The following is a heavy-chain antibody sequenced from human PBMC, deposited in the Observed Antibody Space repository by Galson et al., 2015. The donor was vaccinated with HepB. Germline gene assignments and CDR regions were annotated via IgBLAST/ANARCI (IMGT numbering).Heavy chain of an antibody. D-gene: IGHD1-14*01. V-gene: IGHV1-2*02. CDR2: INPYSGGT. J-gene: IGHJ4*02. Sequence: SVKVSCKASGYTFTGYYIHWVRQAPGQGLEWMGWINPYSGGTNYAQKFQGRVTMTRDTSISTAYMELSRLRSDDTAVYYCARDRKGGILAMNYWGQGTLVTVSS. CDR3: ARDRKGGILAMNY. CDR1: GYTFTGYY.